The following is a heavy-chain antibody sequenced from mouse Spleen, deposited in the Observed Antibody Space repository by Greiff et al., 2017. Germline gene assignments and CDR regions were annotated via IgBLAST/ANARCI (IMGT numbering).Heavy chain of an antibody. D-gene: IGHD4-1*01. J-gene: IGHJ2*01. CDR1: GYTFTSYG. V-gene: IGHV1-81*01. CDR2: IYPRSGNT. Sequence: VQLQQSGAELARPGASVKLSCKASGYTFTSYGISWVKQRTGQGLEWIGEIYPRSGNTYYNEKFKGKATLTADKSSSTAYMELRSLTSEDSAVYFCARRWDEYYFDYWGQGTTLTVSS. CDR3: ARRWDEYYFDY.